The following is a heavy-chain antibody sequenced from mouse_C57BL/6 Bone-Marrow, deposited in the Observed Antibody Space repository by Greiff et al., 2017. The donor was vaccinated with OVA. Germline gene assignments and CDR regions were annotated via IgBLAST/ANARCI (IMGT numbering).Heavy chain of an antibody. D-gene: IGHD2-3*01. J-gene: IGHJ3*01. CDR2: IYPRSGNN. V-gene: IGHV1-81*01. CDR3: ARWAVGYYFPAWFAY. Sequence: VQLQQSGAELARPGASVKLSCKASGYTFTSYGISWVKQRTGQGLEWIGEIYPRSGNNYSNEKFKGKATLTADKSSSTAYMELRSLTSEDSAVYFCARWAVGYYFPAWFAYWGQGTLVTVSA. CDR1: GYTFTSYG.